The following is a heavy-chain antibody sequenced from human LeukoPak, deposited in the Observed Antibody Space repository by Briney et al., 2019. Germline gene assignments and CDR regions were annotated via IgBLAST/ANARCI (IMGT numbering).Heavy chain of an antibody. Sequence: ESSETLSLTCTVSGGSISSYYWGWIRQPPGKGLEWIGSIYHSGSTYYSPSLKSRVTISVDTSKNQFSLKLSSVTAADTAVYYCASLSGPGSFWGQGTLVTVSS. CDR3: ASLSGPGSF. D-gene: IGHD7-27*01. CDR2: IYHSGST. CDR1: GGSISSYY. V-gene: IGHV4-38-2*02. J-gene: IGHJ4*02.